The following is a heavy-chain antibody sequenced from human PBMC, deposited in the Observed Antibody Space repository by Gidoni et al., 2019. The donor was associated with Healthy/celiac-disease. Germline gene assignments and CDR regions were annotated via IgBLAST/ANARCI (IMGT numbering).Heavy chain of an antibody. J-gene: IGHJ6*02. V-gene: IGHV1-18*01. CDR2: ISAYNGNT. CDR1: GYTFTSYG. D-gene: IGHD3-9*01. CDR3: ARDRLRYFDWPQGGTTDYGMDV. Sequence: QVQLVQSGAEVKKPGASVKVSCKASGYTFTSYGISWVRQAPGQGLEWMGWISAYNGNTNYAQKLQGRVTMTTDTSTSTAYMELRSLRSDDTAVYYCARDRLRYFDWPQGGTTDYGMDVWGQGTTVTVSS.